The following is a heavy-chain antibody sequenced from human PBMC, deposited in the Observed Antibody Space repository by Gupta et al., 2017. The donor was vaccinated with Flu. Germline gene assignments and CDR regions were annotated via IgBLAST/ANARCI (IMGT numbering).Heavy chain of an antibody. J-gene: IGHJ4*02. CDR3: AREGILKYSCYDY. CDR2: ISSSSSYI. D-gene: IGHD5-12*01. V-gene: IGHV3-21*01. Sequence: RQAPGKGLEWVSSISSSSSYIYYADSVKGRFTISRDNAKNSLYLQMNSLRAEDTAVYYCAREGILKYSCYDYWGQGTLVTVSS.